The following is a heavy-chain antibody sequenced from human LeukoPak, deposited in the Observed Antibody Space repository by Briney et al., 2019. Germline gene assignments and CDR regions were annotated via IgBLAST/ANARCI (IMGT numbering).Heavy chain of an antibody. CDR2: ISGSGGGT. V-gene: IGHV3-23*01. D-gene: IGHD4-17*01. CDR3: ARDSSAYGDYVGAFDY. CDR1: GFTFSSYA. J-gene: IGHJ4*02. Sequence: GGSLRLSCAASGFTFSSYAMSWVRQAPGKGLEWVSGISGSGGGTDYADSVKGRFTISRDNSKNTLYLQMNSLRAEDTAVYYCARDSSAYGDYVGAFDYWGQGTLVTVSS.